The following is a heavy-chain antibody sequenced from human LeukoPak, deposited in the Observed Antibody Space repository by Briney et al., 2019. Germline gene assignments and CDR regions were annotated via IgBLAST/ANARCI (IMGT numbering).Heavy chain of an antibody. J-gene: IGHJ5*02. D-gene: IGHD1-26*01. V-gene: IGHV1-69*01. CDR1: GGTFSSYA. CDR3: AGAPYSGSYNWFDP. Sequence: SVKVSCTASGGTFSSYAISWVRQAPGQGLEWMGGIIPIFGTANYAQKFQGRVTITVDESTSTAYMELSSLRSEDTAVYYCAGAPYSGSYNWFDPWGRGTLVTVSS. CDR2: IIPIFGTA.